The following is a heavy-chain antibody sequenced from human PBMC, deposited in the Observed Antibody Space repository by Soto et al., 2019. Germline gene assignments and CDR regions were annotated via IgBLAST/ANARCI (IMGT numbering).Heavy chain of an antibody. CDR3: AGFGTGLDVVY. CDR2: MNPNSGNT. V-gene: IGHV1-8*01. J-gene: IGHJ4*02. D-gene: IGHD1-1*01. CDR1: GYTFTSYD. Sequence: AXVKVSCKASGYTFTSYDIHWVRQATGQGLEWMGWMNPNSGNTGYAQKFQGRVTMTRNTSISTAYMELSSLRSEDTAVYYCAGFGTGLDVVYWGQGTLVTVSS.